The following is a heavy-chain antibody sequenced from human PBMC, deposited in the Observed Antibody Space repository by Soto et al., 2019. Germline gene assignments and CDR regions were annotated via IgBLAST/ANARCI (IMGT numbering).Heavy chain of an antibody. Sequence: QVQLVQSGAEVKKPGASVKVSCKASGYTFTSYDINWVRQATGQGLEWMGWMNPNSGNTGYAQKFQGRVTMTRNTSXNTAYRELSSLRSEDTAVYYCARLAVAGPYYYGMDVWGQGTTVTVSS. J-gene: IGHJ6*02. D-gene: IGHD6-19*01. CDR3: ARLAVAGPYYYGMDV. CDR1: GYTFTSYD. V-gene: IGHV1-8*01. CDR2: MNPNSGNT.